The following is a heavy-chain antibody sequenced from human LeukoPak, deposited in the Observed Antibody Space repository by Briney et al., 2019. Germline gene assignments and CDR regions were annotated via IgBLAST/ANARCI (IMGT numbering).Heavy chain of an antibody. J-gene: IGHJ6*03. CDR1: GFTFSGSA. V-gene: IGHV3-73*01. CDR3: TRPLNGGSSGWYNYYYMDV. CDR2: IRSKANSYAT. D-gene: IGHD6-19*01. Sequence: GGSLRLSCAASGFTFSGSAMHWVRQASGKGLEWVGRIRSKANSYATAYAASVKGRFTISRDDSKNTAYLQMNSLKTEDTAVYYCTRPLNGGSSGWYNYYYMDVWGKGTTVTVSS.